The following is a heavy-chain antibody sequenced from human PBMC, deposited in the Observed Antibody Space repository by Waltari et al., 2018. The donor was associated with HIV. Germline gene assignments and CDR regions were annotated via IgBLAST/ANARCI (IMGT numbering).Heavy chain of an antibody. CDR2: INPNSGGT. CDR3: ARAPRRITMIVTHFDY. J-gene: IGHJ4*02. CDR1: GYTFTGYY. V-gene: IGHV1-2*06. D-gene: IGHD3-22*01. Sequence: QVQLVQSGAEVKKPGASVKVSCKASGYTFTGYYMHWVRKAHGQGLEWMGRINPNSGGTNYAQKFQGRVTMTRDTSISTAYMELSRLRSDDTAVYYCARAPRRITMIVTHFDYWGQGTLVTVSS.